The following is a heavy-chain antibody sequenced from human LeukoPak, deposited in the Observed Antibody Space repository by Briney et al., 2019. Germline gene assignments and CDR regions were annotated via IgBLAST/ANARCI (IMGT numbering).Heavy chain of an antibody. J-gene: IGHJ4*02. CDR1: GFIFSHYG. D-gene: IGHD7-27*01. CDR3: AKDGNWARFED. V-gene: IGHV3-23*01. CDR2: ITSRSTT. Sequence: GGSLRLSCAASGFIFSHYGMNWVRQAPGKGLEWVSGITSRSTTYYADSVKGRFTISRDNSKNMVWLQINSPTAEDTATYYSAKDGNWARFEDWGQGTLVTVSS.